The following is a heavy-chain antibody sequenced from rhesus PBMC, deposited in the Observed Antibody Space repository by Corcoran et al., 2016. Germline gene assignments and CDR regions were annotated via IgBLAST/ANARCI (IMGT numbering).Heavy chain of an antibody. J-gene: IGHJ4*01. V-gene: IGHV3S5*01. CDR2: INSGGGST. Sequence: EVQLVETGGGLVQPGGSLKLSCAASGFTFSSYGMSWVRQAPGKGLAWVSAINSGGGSTYYADSVKGRFNISRDNSKNTLSRQMNSLRAEDTAVYYCAKDQCSGIYCYFDYWGQGVLVTVSS. CDR3: AKDQCSGIYCYFDY. CDR1: GFTFSSYG. D-gene: IGHD2-27*01.